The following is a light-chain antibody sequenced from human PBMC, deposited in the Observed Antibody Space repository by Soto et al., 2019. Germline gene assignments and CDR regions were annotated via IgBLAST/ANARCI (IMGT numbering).Light chain of an antibody. V-gene: IGLV1-47*01. CDR1: SSNIGKNY. J-gene: IGLJ3*02. Sequence: QSVLTQSSSASGTPGQRVIMSCSGSSSNIGKNYVYWYQQLPGTAPKLLISRNNERPSGVPDRFSGAKSGTAASLAVSGLRSEDEGDYYCAAWDDSLSEMVFGGGTKVTVL. CDR2: RNN. CDR3: AAWDDSLSEMV.